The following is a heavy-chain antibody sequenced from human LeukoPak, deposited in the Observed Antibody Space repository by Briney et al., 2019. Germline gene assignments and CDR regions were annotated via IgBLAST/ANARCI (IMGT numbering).Heavy chain of an antibody. Sequence: SETLSLTCVVYGGSFSDHQWTWIRQPPGRGLEWIGEINHSGSTNYDPSLKSRVTISVDTSKNQFSLKLSSVTAADTAVYYCARDGDGYNSRYYFDYWGQGTLVTVSS. CDR1: GGSFSDHQ. D-gene: IGHD5-24*01. J-gene: IGHJ4*02. V-gene: IGHV4-34*01. CDR3: ARDGDGYNSRYYFDY. CDR2: INHSGST.